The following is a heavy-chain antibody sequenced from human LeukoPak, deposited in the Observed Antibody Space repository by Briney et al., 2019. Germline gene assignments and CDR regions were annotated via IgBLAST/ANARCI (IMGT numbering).Heavy chain of an antibody. V-gene: IGHV1-2*02. CDR2: INPNSGGT. CDR3: ARPKDRIFGVVVYWYFDL. J-gene: IGHJ2*01. CDR1: GYTFTGYY. D-gene: IGHD3-3*01. Sequence: ASVKVSCKASGYTFTGYYMHWVRQAPGQGLEWMGWINPNSGGTSYAQKFQGRVTMTRDTSISTAYMELSRLRSDDTAVYYCARPKDRIFGVVVYWYFDLWGRGTLVTVSS.